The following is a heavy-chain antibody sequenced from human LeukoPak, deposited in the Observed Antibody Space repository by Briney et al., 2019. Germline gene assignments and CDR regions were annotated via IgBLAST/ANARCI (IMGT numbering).Heavy chain of an antibody. CDR2: IYSGGST. D-gene: IGHD3-22*01. CDR1: GFTVRSNY. J-gene: IGHJ3*02. V-gene: IGHV3-66*01. Sequence: GGSLRLSCAASGFTVRSNYMNWVRQAPGKGLEWVSVIYSGGSTYYADSVKGRFTISRDNAKNTLYLQMNNLRAEDTAVYYCAREGSGGYNSDDGFDIWGQGTMVTVSS. CDR3: AREGSGGYNSDDGFDI.